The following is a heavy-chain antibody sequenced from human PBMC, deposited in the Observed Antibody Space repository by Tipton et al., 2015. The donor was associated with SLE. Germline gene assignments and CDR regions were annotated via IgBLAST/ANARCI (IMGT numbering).Heavy chain of an antibody. J-gene: IGHJ4*02. CDR3: ARGQRFTMVQGLGH. D-gene: IGHD3-10*01. CDR2: MSPNSGNT. V-gene: IGHV1-8*01. Sequence: QVQLVQSGAEVKKPGASVKVSCKASGYTFTSYDINWVRQATGQGPEWMGWMSPNSGNTGYAQKFQGRVTMTRNTSISTAYMELTSLRSDDTAVYYCARGQRFTMVQGLGHWGQGTLVTVSP. CDR1: GYTFTSYD.